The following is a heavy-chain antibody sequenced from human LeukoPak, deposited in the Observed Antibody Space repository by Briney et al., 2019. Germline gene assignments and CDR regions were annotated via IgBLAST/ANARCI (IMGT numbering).Heavy chain of an antibody. V-gene: IGHV4-34*01. CDR1: GGSFSGYY. Sequence: PSETLSLTCAVYGGSFSGYYWSWIRQPPGKGLKWIGEINHSGSTNYNPSLKSRVTISVDTSKNQFSLKLSSVTAADTAVYYCARGWGVAGPQNIDAIDIWGQGTLVTVSS. D-gene: IGHD6-19*01. CDR3: ARGWGVAGPQNIDAIDI. J-gene: IGHJ3*02. CDR2: INHSGST.